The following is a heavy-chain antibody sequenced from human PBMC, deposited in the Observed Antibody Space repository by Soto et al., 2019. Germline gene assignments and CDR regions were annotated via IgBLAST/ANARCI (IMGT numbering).Heavy chain of an antibody. V-gene: IGHV4-31*03. CDR1: GGSISSGGYY. CDR2: IYYSGST. D-gene: IGHD3-9*01. CDR3: ARDHGNYDILTGYYYGMDV. Sequence: SETLSLTCTVSGGSISSGGYYWSWIRQHPGKGLEWIGYIYYSGSTYYNPSLKSRVTISVDTSKNQFSLKLSSVTAADTAVYYCARDHGNYDILTGYYYGMDVWGQGTTVTVSS. J-gene: IGHJ6*02.